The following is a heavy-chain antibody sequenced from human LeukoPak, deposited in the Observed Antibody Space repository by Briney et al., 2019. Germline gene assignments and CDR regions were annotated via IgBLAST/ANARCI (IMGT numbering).Heavy chain of an antibody. J-gene: IGHJ4*02. Sequence: ASVKVSCTASGYTFTSYAMHWVRQAPGQRLEWMGWINAGNGNTKYSQKFQGRVTITRDTSASTAYMELSSLRSEDTAVYYCARDRIVGATTIYWGQGTLVTVSS. CDR2: INAGNGNT. CDR1: GYTFTSYA. CDR3: ARDRIVGATTIY. V-gene: IGHV1-3*01. D-gene: IGHD1-26*01.